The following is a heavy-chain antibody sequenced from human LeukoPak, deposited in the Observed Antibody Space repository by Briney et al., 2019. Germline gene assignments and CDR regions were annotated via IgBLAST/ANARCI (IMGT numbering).Heavy chain of an antibody. CDR2: INPSGGST. V-gene: IGHV1-46*01. Sequence: ASVKVSCKASGYTFTSYYMHWVRQAPGQGLEWMGIINPSGGSTSYAQKFQGRVTMTRDTSTSTVYMELRSLRSEDTAVYYCARVTDYYDSSGYYYYFDYWGQGTLVTVSS. CDR3: ARVTDYYDSSGYYYYFDY. J-gene: IGHJ4*02. D-gene: IGHD3-22*01. CDR1: GYTFTSYY.